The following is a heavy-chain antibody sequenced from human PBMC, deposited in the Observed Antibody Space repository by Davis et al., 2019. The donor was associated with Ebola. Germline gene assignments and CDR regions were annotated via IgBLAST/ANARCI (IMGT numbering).Heavy chain of an antibody. Sequence: SETLSLTCTVSGGSISSYYWSWIRQPPGKGLEWIGEINHSGSTNYNQSLTSRVTITVETSKNQFSLKLSSVTAADTAVYYCTRARENYENWFAPRGQGTLVTVPS. CDR2: INHSGST. V-gene: IGHV4-34*01. CDR1: GGSISSYY. CDR3: TRARENYENWFAP. D-gene: IGHD1-7*01. J-gene: IGHJ5*02.